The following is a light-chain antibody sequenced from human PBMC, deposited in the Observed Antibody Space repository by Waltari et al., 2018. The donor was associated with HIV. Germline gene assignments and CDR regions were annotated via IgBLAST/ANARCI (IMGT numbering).Light chain of an antibody. Sequence: SVLTQPPSASGTPGQRVTISCSGSTSNIGSNDVFWYQHLPGAAPKLLIHSNNQRPSGGPDRFSGSTSGTSASLAISGLRSEDEADYYCVAWDDRLRGVVFGGGTKVAAL. CDR2: SNN. CDR1: TSNIGSND. CDR3: VAWDDRLRGVV. J-gene: IGLJ2*01. V-gene: IGLV1-47*02.